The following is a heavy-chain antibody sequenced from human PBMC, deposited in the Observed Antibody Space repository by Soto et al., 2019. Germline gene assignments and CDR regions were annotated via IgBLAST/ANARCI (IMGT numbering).Heavy chain of an antibody. CDR3: ARDPAITIFGVVTPFDI. V-gene: IGHV1-69*13. Sequence: GTSVKVSCEASGGSYSSYAISWVRQAPGQGLEWMGGIIPIFGTANYAQKFQGRVTITADESTSTAYMELSSLRSEDTAVYYCARDPAITIFGVVTPFDIWGQGTMVTVSS. J-gene: IGHJ3*02. CDR2: IIPIFGTA. D-gene: IGHD3-3*01. CDR1: GGSYSSYA.